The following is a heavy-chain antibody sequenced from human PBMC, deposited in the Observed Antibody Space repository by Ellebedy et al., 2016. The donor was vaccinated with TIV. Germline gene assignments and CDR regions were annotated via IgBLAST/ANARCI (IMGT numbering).Heavy chain of an antibody. CDR1: GFTFRNHW. D-gene: IGHD1-26*01. J-gene: IGHJ4*02. CDR2: IKEDGNEK. Sequence: GGSLRLXXAASGFTFRNHWMTWVRQAPGKGLEWVANIKEDGNEKRYVDSVKGRFTISRDNAKNSLYLEMNSLRVEDTALYYCARHIRSWDTDFDYWGQGTPVTVSS. V-gene: IGHV3-7*04. CDR3: ARHIRSWDTDFDY.